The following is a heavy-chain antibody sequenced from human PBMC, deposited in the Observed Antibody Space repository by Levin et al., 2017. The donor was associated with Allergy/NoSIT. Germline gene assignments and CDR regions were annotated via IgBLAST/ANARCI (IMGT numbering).Heavy chain of an antibody. J-gene: IGHJ4*02. CDR3: ARETPSYCSSTSCYGGYFDY. V-gene: IGHV4-30-4*01. CDR1: GGSISSGDYY. Sequence: SETLSLTCTVSGGSISSGDYYWSWIRQPPGTGLEWIGYIYYSGSTYYNPSLKSRVTISVDTSKNQFSLKLSSVTAADTAGYYCARETPSYCSSTSCYGGYFDYWGQGTLVTVSS. D-gene: IGHD2-2*01. CDR2: IYYSGST.